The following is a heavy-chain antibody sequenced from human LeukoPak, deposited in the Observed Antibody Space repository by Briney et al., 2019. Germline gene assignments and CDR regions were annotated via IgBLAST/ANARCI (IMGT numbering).Heavy chain of an antibody. D-gene: IGHD1-14*01. Sequence: SETLSLTCTVSGGSISSSNDYWGWIRQPPGKGLEWIGSVYYSGSTSYTPSLRSRVTISVDTSQNQFSLKLTSVTAADTAVYYCARPGPRKWFDPWGQGTLVTVSS. CDR2: VYYSGST. CDR3: ARPGPRKWFDP. CDR1: GGSISSSNDY. J-gene: IGHJ5*02. V-gene: IGHV4-39*01.